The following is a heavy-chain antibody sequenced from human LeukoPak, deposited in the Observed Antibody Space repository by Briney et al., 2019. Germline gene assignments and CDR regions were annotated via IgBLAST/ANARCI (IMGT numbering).Heavy chain of an antibody. Sequence: VASVKVSCKASGYTFTGYYMHWVRQAPGQGLEWMGWINPNSGGTNYAQKFQGRVTMTRDTSISTAYVELSRLRSDDTAVYYCARGGAYGDYRYYYYGMDVWGQGTTVIVSS. CDR1: GYTFTGYY. CDR3: ARGGAYGDYRYYYYGMDV. D-gene: IGHD4-17*01. V-gene: IGHV1-2*02. CDR2: INPNSGGT. J-gene: IGHJ6*02.